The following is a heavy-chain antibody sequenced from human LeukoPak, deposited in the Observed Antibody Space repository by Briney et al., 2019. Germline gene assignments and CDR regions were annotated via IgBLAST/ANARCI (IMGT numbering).Heavy chain of an antibody. CDR3: ARGGVVVVAATDY. Sequence: ASVKVSCKASGYTFTGYYMHWVRQAPGRGLEWMGWINPNSGGTSYTQKFQGRVTMTRDTSTSTVYMELSSLRSEDTAVYYCARGGVVVVAATDYWGQGTLVTVSS. D-gene: IGHD2-15*01. CDR2: INPNSGGT. CDR1: GYTFTGYY. V-gene: IGHV1-2*02. J-gene: IGHJ4*02.